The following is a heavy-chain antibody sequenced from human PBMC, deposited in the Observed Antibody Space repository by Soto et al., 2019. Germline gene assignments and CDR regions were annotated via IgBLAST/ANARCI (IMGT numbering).Heavy chain of an antibody. CDR2: IRSKANSYAT. V-gene: IGHV3-73*01. D-gene: IGHD3-3*01. Sequence: GGSLRLSCAAPGFTFSGSAMHWVRQASGKGLEWVGRIRSKANSYATAYAASVTGRFTISRDDSKNTAYLQMTSLKTEDTAVYYCAKERLQWDAFDIWGQGTMVTVSS. J-gene: IGHJ3*02. CDR1: GFTFSGSA. CDR3: AKERLQWDAFDI.